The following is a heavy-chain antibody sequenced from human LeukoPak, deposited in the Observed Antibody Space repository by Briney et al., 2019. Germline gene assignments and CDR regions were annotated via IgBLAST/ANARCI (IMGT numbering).Heavy chain of an antibody. CDR2: IYTSGST. D-gene: IGHD1-26*01. CDR1: GGSISNYY. CDR3: ARAGYSGSYSYFDY. V-gene: IGHV4-4*07. Sequence: SETLSLTCTVSGGSISNYYWSWIRQPAGKGLEWIGRIYTSGSTNYNPSLKSRVTISVDKSKNQFSLKLSSVTAADTAVYYCARAGYSGSYSYFDYWGQGALVTVSS. J-gene: IGHJ4*02.